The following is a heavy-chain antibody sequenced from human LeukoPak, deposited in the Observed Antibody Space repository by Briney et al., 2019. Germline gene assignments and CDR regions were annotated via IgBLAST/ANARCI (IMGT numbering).Heavy chain of an antibody. D-gene: IGHD3-22*01. CDR2: ITPIFGTA. CDR1: GGTFSRFT. J-gene: IGHJ4*02. V-gene: IGHV1-69*13. Sequence: SVTVSCKAYGGTFSRFTISWVRQAPGQGFEWMGGITPIFGTANLAQKFQGRVSITADGSTSTAFMELSSLRSEDTAVYYCAREWGLESSGYYYAYWGQGTLVTVSS. CDR3: AREWGLESSGYYYAY.